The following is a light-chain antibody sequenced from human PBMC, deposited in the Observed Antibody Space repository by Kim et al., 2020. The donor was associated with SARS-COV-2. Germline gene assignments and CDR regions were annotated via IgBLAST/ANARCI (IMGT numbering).Light chain of an antibody. V-gene: IGKV3-20*01. J-gene: IGKJ5*01. CDR3: QQYGSSSIT. Sequence: SPGERATRSCRASQSVSSSYLAWYRQKPGQAPRLLIYGASTRATGIPDRFSGNGSGTDFTLTISRLEPEDFAVYYCQQYGSSSITFGQGTRLEIK. CDR1: QSVSSSY. CDR2: GAS.